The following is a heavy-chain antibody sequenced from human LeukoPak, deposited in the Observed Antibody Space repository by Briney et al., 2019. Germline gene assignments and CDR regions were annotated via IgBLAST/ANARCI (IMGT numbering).Heavy chain of an antibody. Sequence: SETLSLTCTVSGGSISSSSYYWGWIRQPPGKGLEWIGSIYYSGSTYYNPSLKSRVTISVDTSKNQFSLKLSSVTAADTAVYYCARQVVGDSSAYYPHKTTLYYFDYWGQGTLVTVSS. V-gene: IGHV4-39*01. D-gene: IGHD3-22*01. J-gene: IGHJ4*02. CDR1: GGSISSSSYY. CDR2: IYYSGST. CDR3: ARQVVGDSSAYYPHKTTLYYFDY.